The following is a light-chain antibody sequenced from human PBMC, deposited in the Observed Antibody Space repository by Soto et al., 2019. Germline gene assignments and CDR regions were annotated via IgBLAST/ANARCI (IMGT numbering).Light chain of an antibody. CDR2: AAS. J-gene: IGKJ4*01. CDR1: QDIRNY. V-gene: IGKV1-27*01. CDR3: QEYDVVPLT. Sequence: DFQMTQSPSSLSASVGDRVTITCRASQDIRNYLAWYQQKPGKVPELLIYAASTFHSGVPSRFSGSGYGTYFTLTITNLQPEDVATYYCQEYDVVPLTFGGGTKVEIK.